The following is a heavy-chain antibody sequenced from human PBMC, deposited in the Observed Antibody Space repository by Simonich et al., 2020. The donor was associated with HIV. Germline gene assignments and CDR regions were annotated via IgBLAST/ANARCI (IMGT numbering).Heavy chain of an antibody. Sequence: QVQLQQWGAGLLKPSETLSLTCAVYGGSFSGYYWSCIRQPPGKVLEWIGENNHSVSTKYNPYLKSRVTVSVDTSKNQISLKLSSVTAADTAVYYCARLTAGGLGEYFQHWGQGTLVTVSS. CDR1: GGSFSGYY. D-gene: IGHD6-13*01. V-gene: IGHV4-34*01. J-gene: IGHJ1*01. CDR2: NNHSVST. CDR3: ARLTAGGLGEYFQH.